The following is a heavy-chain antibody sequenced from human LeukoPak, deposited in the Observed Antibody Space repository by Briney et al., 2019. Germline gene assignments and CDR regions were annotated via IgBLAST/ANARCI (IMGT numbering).Heavy chain of an antibody. V-gene: IGHV4-4*02. Sequence: PSETLSLTCAVSGGPISSTNWWSWVRQPPGKGLEWIGEIYHSGSTNYNPSLRSRITISVDKSKDQLSLRLSSVTAADTAVYYCARKIGSSGAFDIWGQGTMVTVSS. D-gene: IGHD1-26*01. J-gene: IGHJ3*02. CDR3: ARKIGSSGAFDI. CDR2: IYHSGST. CDR1: GGPISSTNW.